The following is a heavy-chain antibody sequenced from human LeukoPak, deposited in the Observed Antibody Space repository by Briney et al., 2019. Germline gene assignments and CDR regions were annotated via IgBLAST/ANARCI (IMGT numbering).Heavy chain of an antibody. D-gene: IGHD3-16*01. Sequence: GGSLRLSCVGSGFTFSNAWMNWVRQAPGKGLEWVGRIKSKANGETIEYAAPEKGRFTISRDDSKNTVFLQMNSLKTEDTAVYFCSTGGYYFDYWGQGTLVTVSS. J-gene: IGHJ4*01. CDR1: GFTFSNAW. CDR2: IKSKANGETI. CDR3: STGGYYFDY. V-gene: IGHV3-15*01.